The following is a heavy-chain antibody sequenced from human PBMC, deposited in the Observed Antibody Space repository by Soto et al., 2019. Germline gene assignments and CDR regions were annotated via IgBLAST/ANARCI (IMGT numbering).Heavy chain of an antibody. CDR1: GGSISSSSYY. V-gene: IGHV4-39*01. Sequence: QLQLQESGPGLVKPSETLSLTCTVSGGSISSSSYYWGWIRQPPGKGLEWIGSIYYSGSTYYNPSLKSRVTISVDTSKNQFSLKLSSVTAADTAVYYCARHWQIGGAVAGTVFWFDPWGQGTLVTVSS. CDR3: ARHWQIGGAVAGTVFWFDP. J-gene: IGHJ5*02. D-gene: IGHD6-19*01. CDR2: IYYSGST.